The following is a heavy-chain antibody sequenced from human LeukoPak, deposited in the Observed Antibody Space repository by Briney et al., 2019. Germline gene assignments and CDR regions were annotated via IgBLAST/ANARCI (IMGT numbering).Heavy chain of an antibody. J-gene: IGHJ4*02. Sequence: GGSLRLSCAASGFTFSSYAMHWVRQAPGKGLEWVSSISCSSSYIYYADSVKGRFTISRDNAKNSLYLQMNSLRAEDTAVYYCARDHPSLRGVIWYWGQGTLVTVSS. CDR1: GFTFSSYA. D-gene: IGHD3-10*01. CDR2: ISCSSSYI. V-gene: IGHV3-21*01. CDR3: ARDHPSLRGVIWY.